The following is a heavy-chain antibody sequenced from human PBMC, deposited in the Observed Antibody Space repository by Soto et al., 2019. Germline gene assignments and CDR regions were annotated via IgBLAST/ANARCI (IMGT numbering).Heavy chain of an antibody. D-gene: IGHD5-12*01. V-gene: IGHV3-48*02. CDR1: GFSLSNSG. CDR3: ATEGPNGYISYYIET. CDR2: ISRSHSAI. Sequence: GGSLRLSCSASGFSLSNSGMFWVRQAPGKGLEWISYISRSHSAIYYADSVKGRFTMSRDNAKNSLFLQMNSLRDEDRAVYYCATEGPNGYISYYIETWGQGVPVTVSS. J-gene: IGHJ4*02.